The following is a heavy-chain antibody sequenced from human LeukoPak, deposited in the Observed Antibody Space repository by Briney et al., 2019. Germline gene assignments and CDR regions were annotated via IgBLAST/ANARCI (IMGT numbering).Heavy chain of an antibody. J-gene: IGHJ3*02. CDR1: GFPFSIYL. Sequence: PGGSLRLSCAASGFPFSIYLMSWVRQAPGKGLEWIGEINHSGSTNYNPSLKSRVTISVDTSKNQFSLKLSSVTAADTAVYYCARRRSGWHDAFDIWGQGTMVTVSS. D-gene: IGHD6-19*01. CDR3: ARRRSGWHDAFDI. V-gene: IGHV4-34*01. CDR2: INHSGST.